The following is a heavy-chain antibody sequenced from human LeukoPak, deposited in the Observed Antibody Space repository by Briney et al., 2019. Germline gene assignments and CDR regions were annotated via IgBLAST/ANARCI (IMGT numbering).Heavy chain of an antibody. CDR2: IKSDGST. CDR1: GFTFSRYW. D-gene: IGHD3-22*01. J-gene: IGHJ1*01. CDR3: ARAPAEIGGYYPEYFRH. V-gene: IGHV3-74*01. Sequence: GGSLRLSCAASGFTFSRYWMHWVRQAPGKGLVWVSRIKSDGSTNYADSVKGRFTISRDSAKNTVSLQMNSLRAEDTGVYYCARAPAEIGGYYPEYFRHWGQGTLVTVSS.